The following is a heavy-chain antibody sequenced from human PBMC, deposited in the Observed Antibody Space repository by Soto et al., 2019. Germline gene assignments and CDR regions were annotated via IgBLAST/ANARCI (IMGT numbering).Heavy chain of an antibody. V-gene: IGHV4-30-4*01. CDR2: IYYSGTT. Sequence: SETLSLTCTVSGGSISSGEYYWSWIRQPPGEGLEWIGNIYYSGTTYNNPSLKSRVTTSVDTSNNQFSLKLSSVTAADTAVYYCASDGGFCTNGVCPVYYYYGMDVWGQGTTVTVS. J-gene: IGHJ6*02. CDR3: ASDGGFCTNGVCPVYYYYGMDV. CDR1: GGSISSGEYY. D-gene: IGHD2-8*01.